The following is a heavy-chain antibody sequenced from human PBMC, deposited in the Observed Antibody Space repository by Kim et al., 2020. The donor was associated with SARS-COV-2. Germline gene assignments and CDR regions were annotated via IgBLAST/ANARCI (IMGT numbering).Heavy chain of an antibody. J-gene: IGHJ5*02. V-gene: IGHV4-39*01. CDR2: IYYSGST. CDR3: ARLSAYSSSWYVYDWFDP. D-gene: IGHD6-13*01. Sequence: SETLSLTCTVSGGSISSSSYYWGWIRQPPGKGLEWIGSIYYSGSTYYNPSLKSRVTISVDTSKNQFSLKLSSVTAADTAVYYCARLSAYSSSWYVYDWFDPWGQGTLVTVSS. CDR1: GGSISSSSYY.